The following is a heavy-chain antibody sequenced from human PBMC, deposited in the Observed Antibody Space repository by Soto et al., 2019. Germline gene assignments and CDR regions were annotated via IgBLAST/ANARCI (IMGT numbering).Heavy chain of an antibody. D-gene: IGHD4-17*01. J-gene: IGHJ2*01. CDR2: IWYDGSNE. V-gene: IGHV3-33*01. CDR1: GFTFSNFG. Sequence: PGGSLRLSCAASGFTFSNFGMHWVRQAPGKGLEWVAVIWYDGSNEYYPDSVKCRFTISRDNSKNTLYLQMNSLRAEDTAVYYCARLNTGWYFDFWGRGTLVTVSS. CDR3: ARLNTGWYFDF.